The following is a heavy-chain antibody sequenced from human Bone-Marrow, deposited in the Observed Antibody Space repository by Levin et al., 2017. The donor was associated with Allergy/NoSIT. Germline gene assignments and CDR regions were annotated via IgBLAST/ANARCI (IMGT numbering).Heavy chain of an antibody. V-gene: IGHV1-3*01. CDR1: GYTFTSYA. J-gene: IGHJ6*02. Sequence: ASVKVSCKASGYTFTSYAMHWVRQAPGQRLEWMGWINAGNGNTKYSQKFQGRVTITRDTSASTAYMELSSLRSEDTAVYYCARTGIAVAGTSYYYGMDGWGQGTTVTVSS. CDR2: INAGNGNT. CDR3: ARTGIAVAGTSYYYGMDG. D-gene: IGHD6-19*01.